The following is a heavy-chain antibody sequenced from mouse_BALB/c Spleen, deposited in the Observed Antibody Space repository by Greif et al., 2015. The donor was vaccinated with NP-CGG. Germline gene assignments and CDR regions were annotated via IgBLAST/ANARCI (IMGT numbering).Heavy chain of an antibody. V-gene: IGHV7-3*02. D-gene: IGHD2-14*01. CDR2: IRNKANGYTT. CDR1: GFTFTDYY. J-gene: IGHJ3*01. CDR3: ARATAYYRYDFAY. Sequence: EVKLVESGGGLVQPGGSLRLSCATSGFTFTDYYMSWVRQPPGKALEWLGFIRNKANGYTTEYSASVKGRFTISRDNSQSILYLQMNTLRAEDSATYYYARATAYYRYDFAYWGQGTLVTVSA.